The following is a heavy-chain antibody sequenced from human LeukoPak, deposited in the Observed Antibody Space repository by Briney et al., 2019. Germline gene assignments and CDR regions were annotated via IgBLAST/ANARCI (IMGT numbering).Heavy chain of an antibody. Sequence: ASVKVSCKASGYTFKTYSLTWVRQAPGQGLEWMGRISAYNGDTNYAQKFQGRVALTADTFTSTGYMELTSLRSDDTAVYYCAFRGVIPNYFDYWGQGSLVTVPS. V-gene: IGHV1-18*01. CDR2: ISAYNGDT. CDR1: GYTFKTYS. CDR3: AFRGVIPNYFDY. J-gene: IGHJ4*02. D-gene: IGHD3-10*01.